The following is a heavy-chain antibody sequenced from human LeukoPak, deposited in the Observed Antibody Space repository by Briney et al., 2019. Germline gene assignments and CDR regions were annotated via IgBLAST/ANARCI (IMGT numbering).Heavy chain of an antibody. CDR3: ARDLYCSTTSCYVRNYFDY. J-gene: IGHJ4*02. V-gene: IGHV3-7*01. CDR1: GFTFSGYW. Sequence: GGSLRLSCAASGFTFSGYWMSWVRQAPGRGLEWVASIKQDGSEKYYVDSVKGRFTISRDNAKNSLYLQMDSLRAEDTAVYYCARDLYCSTTSCYVRNYFDYWGQGTLVTVSS. D-gene: IGHD2-2*01. CDR2: IKQDGSEK.